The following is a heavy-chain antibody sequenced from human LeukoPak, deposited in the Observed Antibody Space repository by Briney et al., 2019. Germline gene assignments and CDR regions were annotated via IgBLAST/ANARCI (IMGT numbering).Heavy chain of an antibody. D-gene: IGHD2-15*01. CDR1: GFTFSDYR. CDR2: IRYDGNEK. V-gene: IGHV3-7*01. J-gene: IGHJ6*02. Sequence: PGGSLRLSCAASGFTFSDYRMTWVRQAPGKGLECVASIRYDGNEKYYMESVKGRFTTSRDHAKNSLYLQIDNLRAEDTARYFCARDRRRGVAGYGLDVWGQGTTVTVSS. CDR3: ARDRRRGVAGYGLDV.